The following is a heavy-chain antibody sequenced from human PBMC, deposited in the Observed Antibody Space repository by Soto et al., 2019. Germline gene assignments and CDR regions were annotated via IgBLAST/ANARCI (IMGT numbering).Heavy chain of an antibody. D-gene: IGHD2-21*02. J-gene: IGHJ6*02. CDR2: IVPIFGTA. CDR3: AVQVGTADGYYYYGMDD. V-gene: IGHV1-69*13. CDR1: GCTFSGYT. Sequence: SVKVSCKASGCTFSGYTISWVRQAPGQGPEWMGGIVPIFGTANYAQRFQGRVTITADESTSTAYMELSSLRSEDTAVYYCAVQVGTADGYYYYGMDDWGQGATVTVSS.